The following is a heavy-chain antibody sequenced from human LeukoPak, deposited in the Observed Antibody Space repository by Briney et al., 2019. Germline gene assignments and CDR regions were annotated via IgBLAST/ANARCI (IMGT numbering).Heavy chain of an antibody. CDR3: AIRDGYNSPFDY. CDR2: ISYDGSNK. J-gene: IGHJ4*02. D-gene: IGHD5-24*01. V-gene: IGHV3-30*04. CDR1: GFTFSSYA. Sequence: PGGSLRLSCAASGFTFSSYAMRWVRQAPGKGLEWVAVISYDGSNKYYADSVKGRFTISRDNSKNTLYLQMNSLRAEDTAVYYCAIRDGYNSPFDYWGQGILVTVSS.